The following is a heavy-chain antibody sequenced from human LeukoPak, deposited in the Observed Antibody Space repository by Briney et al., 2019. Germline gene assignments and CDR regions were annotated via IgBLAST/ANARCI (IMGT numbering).Heavy chain of an antibody. V-gene: IGHV1-2*02. D-gene: IGHD3-22*01. CDR3: ARDAYYDSSGYYSHTYFDY. CDR2: INPNSGGT. Sequence: ASVKVSCKASGYAFTGYYIHWVRQAPGQGLEWMGWINPNSGGTNYAQKFQGRVTMTRDTSISTAYMELRSLRSDDTAVYYCARDAYYDSSGYYSHTYFDYWGQGTLVTVSS. J-gene: IGHJ4*02. CDR1: GYAFTGYY.